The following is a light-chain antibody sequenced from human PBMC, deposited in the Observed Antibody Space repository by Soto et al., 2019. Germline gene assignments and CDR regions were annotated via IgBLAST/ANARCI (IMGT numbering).Light chain of an antibody. CDR3: MQALQTPPT. J-gene: IGKJ1*01. CDR1: QSLLHSNGYNY. V-gene: IGKV2-28*01. CDR2: LGS. Sequence: IVMTQSPLSLPVTPGEPASISCTSSQSLLHSNGYNYLDWYLQKPGQSPQLLIYLGSNRASGVPDRISGSGSGTDYTLEISRVEAEDVGVYYCMQALQTPPTFGQGTKVDIK.